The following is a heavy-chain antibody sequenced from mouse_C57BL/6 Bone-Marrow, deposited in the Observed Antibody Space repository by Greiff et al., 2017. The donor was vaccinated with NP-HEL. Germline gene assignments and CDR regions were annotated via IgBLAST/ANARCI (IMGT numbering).Heavy chain of an antibody. CDR3: AWTTVVAKGGRYFDV. V-gene: IGHV2-2*01. CDR1: GFSLTSYG. J-gene: IGHJ1*03. Sequence: QVQLQQSGPGLVQPSQSLSITCTVSGFSLTSYGVHWVRQSPGKGLEWLGVIWSGGSTDYNAACITRLSISKEYAKSQVFIKRNSLQADDTAIYYCAWTTVVAKGGRYFDVWGTGTTVTVSS. CDR2: IWSGGST. D-gene: IGHD1-1*01.